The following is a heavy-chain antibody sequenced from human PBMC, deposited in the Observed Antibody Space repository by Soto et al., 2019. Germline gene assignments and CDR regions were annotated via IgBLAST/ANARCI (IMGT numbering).Heavy chain of an antibody. Sequence: SETLSLTCTVSGRSVSSGSYYWSWIRQPPGKGLESIGYIYYSGSTNYNPSLTSRVTISVDTSKNHFSLKLSSLSAADTAVFYCGSGRDCSGGSCYALFHYWGQGTLVTVSS. CDR3: GSGRDCSGGSCYALFHY. CDR2: IYYSGST. V-gene: IGHV4-61*03. CDR1: GRSVSSGSYY. J-gene: IGHJ4*02. D-gene: IGHD2-15*01.